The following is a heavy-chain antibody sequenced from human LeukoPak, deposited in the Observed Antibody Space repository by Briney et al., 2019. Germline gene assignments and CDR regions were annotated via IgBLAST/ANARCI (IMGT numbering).Heavy chain of an antibody. V-gene: IGHV2-70*13. CDR1: GFSLSTSAMC. CDR2: IDWEDDK. Sequence: KVSGPTLVNPTQTLTLTCTFSGFSLSTSAMCVSWIRQPPGKALEWLALIDWEDDKYYSTSLKTRLTISKDTSKNQVVLTMTNMDPVDTGTYYCARTYYGSDNYDRDLPDFDHWGQGTLVTVSS. D-gene: IGHD3-10*01. J-gene: IGHJ4*02. CDR3: ARTYYGSDNYDRDLPDFDH.